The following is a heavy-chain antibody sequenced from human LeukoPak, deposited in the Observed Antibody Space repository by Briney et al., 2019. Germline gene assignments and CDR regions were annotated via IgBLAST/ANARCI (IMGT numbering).Heavy chain of an antibody. CDR3: ARSEIYNYGYNPNTKFDY. CDR1: GFIFSSHV. D-gene: IGHD5-18*01. J-gene: IGHJ4*02. Sequence: GGSLRLSCAASGFIFSSHVMSWVRQAPGKGLELVSGFSGGAGSTYYADSVRGRFTISGDNSKKLLYLQMDSLRAEDTAVYYCARSEIYNYGYNPNTKFDYWGQGILVTVSS. CDR2: FSGGAGST. V-gene: IGHV3-23*01.